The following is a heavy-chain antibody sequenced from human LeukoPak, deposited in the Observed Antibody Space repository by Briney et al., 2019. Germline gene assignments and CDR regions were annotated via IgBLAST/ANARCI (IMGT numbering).Heavy chain of an antibody. J-gene: IGHJ4*02. CDR1: GYTFTSYD. D-gene: IGHD3-22*01. V-gene: IGHV1-8*01. CDR3: ARGERDYDSNGYYVIYDY. CDR2: MNPNSANT. Sequence: ASVKVSCKSSGYTFTSYDINWVRQASGQGLEWMGWMNPNSANTGYAQKFQGRVTMTRDPSTSTAYMELSGLTSEDTGVYYCARGERDYDSNGYYVIYDYWGQGTLVTVSS.